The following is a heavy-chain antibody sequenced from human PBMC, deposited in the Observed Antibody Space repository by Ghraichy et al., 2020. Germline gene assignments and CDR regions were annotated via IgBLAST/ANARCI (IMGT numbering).Heavy chain of an antibody. CDR3: ARANPYYYYFDY. CDR2: IYTSGST. J-gene: IGHJ4*02. CDR1: GGSISSGSYY. Sequence: SETLSLTCTVSGGSISSGSYYWSWIRQPAGKGLEWIGRIYTSGSTNYNPSLKSRVTISVDTSKNQFSLKLSSVTAADTAVYYCARANPYYYYFDYWGQGTLVTVSS. V-gene: IGHV4-61*02. D-gene: IGHD1-26*01.